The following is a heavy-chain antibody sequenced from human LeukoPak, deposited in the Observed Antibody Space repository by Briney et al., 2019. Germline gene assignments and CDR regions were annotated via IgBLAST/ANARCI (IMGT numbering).Heavy chain of an antibody. CDR2: ISYDGSNK. V-gene: IGHV3-30*18. Sequence: GGSLRLSCLASGFTFSSYGMHWVRQAPGKGLEWVAVISYDGSNKYYADSVKGRFTISRDNSKNTLDLQMNSLRVEDTAVYYCAKDALDADRIEAFDIWGPGTMVTVSS. CDR3: AKDALDADRIEAFDI. J-gene: IGHJ3*02. CDR1: GFTFSSYG.